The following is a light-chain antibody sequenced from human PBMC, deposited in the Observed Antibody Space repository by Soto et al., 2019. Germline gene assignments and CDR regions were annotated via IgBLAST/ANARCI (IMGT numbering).Light chain of an antibody. V-gene: IGKV1-5*03. CDR3: QQYNSYSLT. Sequence: DIQMTQSPFTLSASVGDRVTITCRASHSISSWLAWYQQKPGKAPKLLIYKASSLESGVPSRFSGSGSGTEFTLTISSLHPDDFATYYCQQYNSYSLTFGGGTKVEIK. J-gene: IGKJ4*01. CDR1: HSISSW. CDR2: KAS.